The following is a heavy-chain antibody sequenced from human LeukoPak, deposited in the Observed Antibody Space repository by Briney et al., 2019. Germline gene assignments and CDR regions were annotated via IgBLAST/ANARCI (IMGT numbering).Heavy chain of an antibody. J-gene: IGHJ4*02. D-gene: IGHD4-11*01. CDR3: AGTTDYSSFLAF. CDR1: GDSVSSSSAV. CDR2: TYYRSKWHN. Sequence: SQTLSLTCAISGDSVSSSSAVWNWIRQSPSRGLEWLGRTYYRSKWHNEYAESVKSRISITSDTSKNQFSLQLNSVTPEDTAEYYCAGTTDYSSFLAFWGQGTLVTVSS. V-gene: IGHV6-1*01.